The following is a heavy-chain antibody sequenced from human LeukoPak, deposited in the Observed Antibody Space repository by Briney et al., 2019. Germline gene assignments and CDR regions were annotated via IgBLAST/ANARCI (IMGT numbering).Heavy chain of an antibody. CDR1: GFSFSTYG. V-gene: IGHV3-33*01. CDR2: IWYDGNNK. J-gene: IGHJ4*02. Sequence: GGSLRLSCAASGFSFSTYGMHWVRQAQGKGLEWVAVIWYDGNNKYYADSVKGRFTISRDNSKNTLFLQMNSLRAEDSAVYYCARAPPYCSGGACYFDYWGQGTLVTVSS. CDR3: ARAPPYCSGGACYFDY. D-gene: IGHD2-15*01.